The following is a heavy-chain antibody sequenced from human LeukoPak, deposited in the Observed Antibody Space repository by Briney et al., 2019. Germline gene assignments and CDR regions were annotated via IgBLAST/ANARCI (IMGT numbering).Heavy chain of an antibody. D-gene: IGHD3-10*01. J-gene: IGHJ4*02. V-gene: IGHV3-7*01. CDR1: GLTFSRYW. CDR3: AKDGQRRMGISMIRGVRVKAYYFDY. Sequence: GGSLRLSCAASGLTFSRYWMSWVRQAPGKGLERVASINQDESAKFYVDSVKGRFTISRDNSKNTLYLQMNSLRAEDTAVYYCAKDGQRRMGISMIRGVRVKAYYFDYWGQGTLVTVSS. CDR2: INQDESAK.